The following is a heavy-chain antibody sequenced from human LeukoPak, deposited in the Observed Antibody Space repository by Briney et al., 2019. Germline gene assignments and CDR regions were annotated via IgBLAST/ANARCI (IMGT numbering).Heavy chain of an antibody. CDR2: VGGTDGRT. V-gene: IGHV3-23*01. J-gene: IGHJ4*02. CDR1: GFTFSTYN. Sequence: GGSLRLSCAASGFTFSTYNMNWVRQAPGKGLEWGSAVGGTDGRTYYAAFVKGRFTIYRDNSKNTLYLQMNSLRAEDTAVYYCAKDGSYYFDYWGQGTLVTVSS. CDR3: AKDGSYYFDY.